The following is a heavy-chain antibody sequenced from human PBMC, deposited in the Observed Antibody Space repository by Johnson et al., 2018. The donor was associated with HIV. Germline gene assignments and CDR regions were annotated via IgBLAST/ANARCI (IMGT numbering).Heavy chain of an antibody. D-gene: IGHD1-1*01. V-gene: IGHV3-20*04. CDR2: INWNGGRT. CDR3: ARSRNYACDI. Sequence: VQLVESGGSVVRPGGSLRLSCAASGFTFDDYGMSWVRQAPGKGLEWVSGINWNGGRTGYADSVKGRVTMSRDNAKNSMFLQMTSLRADDTAVYYCARSRNYACDIWGQGTMVTVSS. J-gene: IGHJ3*02. CDR1: GFTFDDYG.